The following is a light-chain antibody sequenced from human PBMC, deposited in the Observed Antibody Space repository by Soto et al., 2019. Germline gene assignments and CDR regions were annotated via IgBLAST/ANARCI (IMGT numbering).Light chain of an antibody. Sequence: QSVLTQPPSASGTPGQRVTISCSGSSSNIGSNTVTWYQRLPGTAPKLLIYSNNERPSGVPDRFSGSKSGTSASLAISGLQSEDESDYYCAAWDDSLIGPVFGGGTQLTVL. CDR2: SNN. V-gene: IGLV1-44*01. CDR3: AAWDDSLIGPV. J-gene: IGLJ7*01. CDR1: SSNIGSNT.